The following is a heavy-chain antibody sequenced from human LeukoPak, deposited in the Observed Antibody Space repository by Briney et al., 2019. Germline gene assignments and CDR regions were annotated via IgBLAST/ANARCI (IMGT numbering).Heavy chain of an antibody. CDR2: ISDNGGST. V-gene: IGHV3-23*01. J-gene: IGHJ5*02. Sequence: PGGSLRLSCAASGFTFSTNAMSWVRQAPGKGLEWVSTISDNGGSTYYADSMKGRFTISRDNAKNSLYLQMNSLRAEDTAVYYCARDPDIVVVPAAEPWGQGTLVTVSS. CDR3: ARDPDIVVVPAAEP. D-gene: IGHD2-2*01. CDR1: GFTFSTNA.